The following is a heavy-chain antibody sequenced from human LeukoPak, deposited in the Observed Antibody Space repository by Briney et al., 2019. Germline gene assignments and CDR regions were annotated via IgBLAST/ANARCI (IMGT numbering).Heavy chain of an antibody. V-gene: IGHV4-59*01. CDR3: ARVSLRAFDI. CDR1: GGSISSYY. CDR2: IYYSGST. J-gene: IGHJ3*02. Sequence: KPSETLSLACTVSGGSISSYYWSWIRQPPGKGLEWIGYIYYSGSTNYNPSLKSRVTISVDTSKNQFSLKLSSVTAADTAVYYCARVSLRAFDIWGQGTMVTVSS.